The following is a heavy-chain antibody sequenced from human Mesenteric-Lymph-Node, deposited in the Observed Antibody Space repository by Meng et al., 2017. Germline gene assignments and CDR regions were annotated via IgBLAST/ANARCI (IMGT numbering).Heavy chain of an antibody. Sequence: GESLKISCKGSGYSFSTYWIGWVRQEPGKGLEWMGIIYPGDSDTRSSPSFQGQVTISADKSINTAYLQWHSLKASDTAMYYCARTGGYCSGGSCYPRDAFDIWGQGTMVTVSS. CDR1: GYSFSTYW. CDR2: IYPGDSDT. V-gene: IGHV5-51*01. J-gene: IGHJ3*02. CDR3: ARTGGYCSGGSCYPRDAFDI. D-gene: IGHD2-15*01.